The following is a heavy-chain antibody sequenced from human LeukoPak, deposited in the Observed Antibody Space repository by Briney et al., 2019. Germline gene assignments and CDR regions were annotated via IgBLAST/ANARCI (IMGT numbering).Heavy chain of an antibody. V-gene: IGHV3-9*01. CDR3: AKAPTSRYYESSGSYWYFDL. J-gene: IGHJ2*01. CDR1: GFTFDDYA. Sequence: GGSLRLSCAASGFTFDDYAMHWVRQAPGKGLEWVSGISWNSGSIGYADSVKGRFTISRDNAKNSLYLQMNSLRAEDTALYYCAKAPTSRYYESSGSYWYFDLWGRGTLVTVSS. CDR2: ISWNSGSI. D-gene: IGHD3-22*01.